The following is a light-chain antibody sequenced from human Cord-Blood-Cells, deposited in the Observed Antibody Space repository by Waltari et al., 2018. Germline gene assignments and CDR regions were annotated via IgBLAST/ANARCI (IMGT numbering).Light chain of an antibody. CDR1: QSDSSN. Sequence: IVMTQFLATLSASPGERVTRSCKASQSDSSNFAWYQNKPGQSPSLLIYGSSTTATGITARVSGSGSGTEFNLTLSSLQSEDLAVYYCQQYNSWPQYRFGQRSMLEIK. CDR3: QQYNSWPQYR. J-gene: IGKJ2*03. CDR2: GSS. V-gene: IGKV3-15*01.